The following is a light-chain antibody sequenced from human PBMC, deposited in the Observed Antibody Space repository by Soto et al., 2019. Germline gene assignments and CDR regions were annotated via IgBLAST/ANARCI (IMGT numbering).Light chain of an antibody. CDR1: QSVSSSY. V-gene: IGKV3-20*01. CDR3: QQYGSSPPIT. CDR2: GAS. Sequence: EIVLTQSPGTLSLSPGERATLSCRASQSVSSSYLAWYQQKPGQAPRLLIYGASSRATGIPDRFSGSGSGTDFTLTISRLEPEDFAVYYCQQYGSSPPITFGPGTRLEIK. J-gene: IGKJ5*01.